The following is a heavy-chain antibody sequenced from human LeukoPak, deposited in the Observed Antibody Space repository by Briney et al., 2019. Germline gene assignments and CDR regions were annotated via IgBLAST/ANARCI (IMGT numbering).Heavy chain of an antibody. CDR3: ARVLDLFGDYSDGRLFDY. Sequence: ASVKVSCKVSGYTLTELSMHWVRQAPGQGLEWMGWINPNSGGTNYAQKFQGRVTMTRDTSISTAYMELSRLRSDDTAVYYCARVLDLFGDYSDGRLFDYWGQGTLVTVSS. CDR2: INPNSGGT. J-gene: IGHJ4*02. D-gene: IGHD4-17*01. V-gene: IGHV1-2*02. CDR1: GYTLTELS.